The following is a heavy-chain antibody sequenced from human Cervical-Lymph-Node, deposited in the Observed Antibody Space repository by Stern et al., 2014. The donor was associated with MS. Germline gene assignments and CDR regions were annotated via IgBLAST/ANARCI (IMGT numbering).Heavy chain of an antibody. D-gene: IGHD5-18*01. Sequence: VQLVESGAEVKQPGASVKVSCKASGYTFTRYGISWVRQAPGQGLEWMGWITTYNGNTNYAQRLQGRVTMTTDTSTSTAYMELRSMRSDDTAVYYCAREGMHTALDYWGQGTLVTVSS. J-gene: IGHJ4*02. V-gene: IGHV1-18*01. CDR3: AREGMHTALDY. CDR2: ITTYNGNT. CDR1: GYTFTRYG.